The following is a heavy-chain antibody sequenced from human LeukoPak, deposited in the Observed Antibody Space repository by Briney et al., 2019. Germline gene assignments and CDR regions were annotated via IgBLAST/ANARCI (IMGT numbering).Heavy chain of an antibody. J-gene: IGHJ4*02. V-gene: IGHV3-11*01. CDR1: GFTFSDYY. D-gene: IGHD3-22*01. CDR2: ISSSGSTI. CDR3: ARDLNYYDSSGYYY. Sequence: GGSLRLSCAASGFTFSDYYISWIRQAPGKGLEWVSYISSSGSTIYYADSVKGRFTISRDNAKNSLYLQMNSLRAEDTAVYYCARDLNYYDSSGYYYWGQGTLVTVSS.